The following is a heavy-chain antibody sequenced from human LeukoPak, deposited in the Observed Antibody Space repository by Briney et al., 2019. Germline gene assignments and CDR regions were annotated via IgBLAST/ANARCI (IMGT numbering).Heavy chain of an antibody. V-gene: IGHV3-53*05. CDR2: IYSDGTT. CDR1: GFTVSSNY. D-gene: IGHD2-15*01. J-gene: IGHJ4*02. CDR3: AKIAYCSDGSCYSESKVDY. Sequence: QTGGSLRLSCAASGFTVSSNYMSWVRQAPGRRLEWVSIIYSDGTTLHADSVKGRFTISRDNSKNTLYLQMNSLRAEDTAVYYCAKIAYCSDGSCYSESKVDYWGQGTLVTVSS.